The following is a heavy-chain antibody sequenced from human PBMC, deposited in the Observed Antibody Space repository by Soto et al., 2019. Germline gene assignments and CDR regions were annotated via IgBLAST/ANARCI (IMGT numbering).Heavy chain of an antibody. D-gene: IGHD5-12*01. CDR1: AGFISNRDYH. CDR3: AREGGYDSPHGC. V-gene: IGHV4-30-4*01. CDR2: TYPSGST. J-gene: IGHJ4*02. Sequence: PSETLSLTCTVSAGFISNRDYHWARLRQPPGKGLEWIAYTYPSGSTYYNASLRRRVTISIDASKNQFSLKLNSVTAADTAVYYCAREGGYDSPHGCWGQGTRVTVSS.